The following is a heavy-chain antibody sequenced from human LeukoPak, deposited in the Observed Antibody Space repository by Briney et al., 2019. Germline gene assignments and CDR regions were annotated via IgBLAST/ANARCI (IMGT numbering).Heavy chain of an antibody. D-gene: IGHD6-19*01. Sequence: QAGGSLRLSCAVSGFTFSSYGMHWVRQAPGKGLEWVAFIRYDGSNKYYVDSVKGRFTISRDNSKNTLYLQMNSLRAEDTAVYYCATWSSSGWYGRLDYWGQGTLVTVSS. CDR3: ATWSSSGWYGRLDY. V-gene: IGHV3-30*02. CDR1: GFTFSSYG. J-gene: IGHJ4*02. CDR2: IRYDGSNK.